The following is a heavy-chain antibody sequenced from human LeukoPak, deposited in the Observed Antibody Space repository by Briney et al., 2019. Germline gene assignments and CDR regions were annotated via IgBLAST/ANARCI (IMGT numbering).Heavy chain of an antibody. CDR1: GFTFSSYS. V-gene: IGHV3-48*01. CDR3: TTGAPRAYSGSYSNC. CDR2: ISSSSSTI. D-gene: IGHD1-26*01. J-gene: IGHJ4*02. Sequence: GGSLRLSCAASGFTFSSYSMIWVRQAPGKGLEWVSYISSSSSTIYYADSVKGRFTISRDDSQNALYLQMNSLKTEDTAVYYCTTGAPRAYSGSYSNCWGQGTLVTVSS.